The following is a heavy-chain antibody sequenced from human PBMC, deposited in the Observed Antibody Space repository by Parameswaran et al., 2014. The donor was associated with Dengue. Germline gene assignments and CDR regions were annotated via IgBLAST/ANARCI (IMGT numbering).Heavy chain of an antibody. J-gene: IGHJ6*02. CDR3: TTDCFGRPMGV. D-gene: IGHD2-21*01. Sequence: VRQMPGKGWNGLAALKQTEGDTTDFAAPVKGRFTISRDDSKITLYLQMNSLKSEDTAVYYCTTDCFGRPMGVWGLGTTVTVSS. V-gene: IGHV3-15*01. CDR2: LKQTEGDTT.